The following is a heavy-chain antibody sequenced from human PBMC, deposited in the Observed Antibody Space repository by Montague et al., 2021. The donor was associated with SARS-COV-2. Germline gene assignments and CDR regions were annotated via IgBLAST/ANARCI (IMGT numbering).Heavy chain of an antibody. Sequence: SETLSLTCAVSGGSFSGYNWSWIRQPPGKGLGWIGEINHSGSTNXNPSLKSRVTISVDTSKNQFSLKLSSVTAADTAVYYCARGRYSSSWYGDKNWFDPWGQGTLVTVSS. CDR1: GGSFSGYN. CDR2: INHSGST. D-gene: IGHD6-13*01. CDR3: ARGRYSSSWYGDKNWFDP. V-gene: IGHV4-34*01. J-gene: IGHJ5*02.